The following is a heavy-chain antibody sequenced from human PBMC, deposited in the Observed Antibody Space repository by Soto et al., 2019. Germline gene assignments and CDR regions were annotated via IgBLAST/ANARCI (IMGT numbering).Heavy chain of an antibody. J-gene: IGHJ6*02. CDR1: GGTFSSYA. CDR3: AKSQGGSTRLDSYFYYYYGMDV. D-gene: IGHD2-2*01. V-gene: IGHV1-69*01. CDR2: IRPISGTA. Sequence: HVQLVQSGAEVKKPGSSVNVSCKASGGTFSSYAISWVRQAPGQGLEWMGRIRPISGTANYAQKFQGRVTITEDESTSTASMGLSSLRSEDTAVYYCAKSQGGSTRLDSYFYYYYGMDVWGQGTTVTVS.